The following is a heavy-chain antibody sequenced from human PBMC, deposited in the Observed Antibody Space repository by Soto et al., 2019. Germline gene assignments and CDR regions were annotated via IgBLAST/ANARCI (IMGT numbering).Heavy chain of an antibody. Sequence: EVQLVESGGGLVQPGGSLRLSCAASGLIFSDYHMDWVRQAPGKGLEWVGRISRKANSYTTEYAASVKGRFTISRDESTNSLYLQMNSLKSEDTAVYYCAMLGGWSGGSSGMDVWGQGTTVTVSS. V-gene: IGHV3-72*01. CDR1: GLIFSDYH. J-gene: IGHJ6*02. CDR3: AMLGGWSGGSSGMDV. CDR2: ISRKANSYTT. D-gene: IGHD6-19*01.